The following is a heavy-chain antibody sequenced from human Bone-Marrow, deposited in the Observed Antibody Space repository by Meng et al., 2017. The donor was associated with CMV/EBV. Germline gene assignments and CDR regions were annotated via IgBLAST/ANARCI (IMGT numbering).Heavy chain of an antibody. CDR2: ISSSGSTI. V-gene: IGHV3-11*01. D-gene: IGHD3-3*01. CDR3: AREGITIFGVVGYFDL. Sequence: GGALRLSCTVSGGSISSYYWSWIRQPPGKGLEWVSYISSSGSTIYYADSVKGRFTISRDNAKNSLYLQMNSLRAEDTAVYYCAREGITIFGVVGYFDLWGRGTLVTVSS. J-gene: IGHJ2*01. CDR1: GGSISSYY.